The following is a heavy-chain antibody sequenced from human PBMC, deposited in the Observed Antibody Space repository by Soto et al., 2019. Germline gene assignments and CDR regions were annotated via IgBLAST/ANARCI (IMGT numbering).Heavy chain of an antibody. J-gene: IGHJ4*02. D-gene: IGHD4-17*01. CDR2: IYYSGST. Sequence: QVQLQESGPGLVKPSEPLSLTCTVAGGSISSYYWSWIRQPPGKGLEWIGYIYYSGSTNYNPSLKSRVTISVDTSKNRFSLKLSSVTAADTAVYYCARGVYGDYTALDYWGQGTLVTVSS. CDR3: ARGVYGDYTALDY. V-gene: IGHV4-59*01. CDR1: GGSISSYY.